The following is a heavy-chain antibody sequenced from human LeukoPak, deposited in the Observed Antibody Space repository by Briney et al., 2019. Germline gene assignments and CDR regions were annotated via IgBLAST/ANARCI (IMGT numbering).Heavy chain of an antibody. CDR3: ARGTSIAVAGRPRPRWFDP. D-gene: IGHD6-19*01. V-gene: IGHV4-34*01. J-gene: IGHJ5*02. CDR2: INNSGST. Sequence: SETLSLTCAVYGGSFSGYYWSWIRQPPGKGLEWIGEINNSGSTNSNPSLKSRVNISVDTSKNQFSLKLSSVTAADTAVYYCARGTSIAVAGRPRPRWFDPWGQGTLVTVSS. CDR1: GGSFSGYY.